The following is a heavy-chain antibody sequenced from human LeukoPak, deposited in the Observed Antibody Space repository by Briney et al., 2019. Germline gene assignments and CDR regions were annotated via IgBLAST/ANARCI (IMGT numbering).Heavy chain of an antibody. V-gene: IGHV4-34*01. CDR1: GGSFSGHY. CDR3: ARDREMPTITNYWYFDL. J-gene: IGHJ2*01. CDR2: INHSGST. Sequence: SETLSLTCAVYGGSFSGHYWSWIRQPPGKGLEWIGEINHSGSTNHNPSLKSRVTISVDTSKNEFSLKLGSVTAADTAVYYCARDREMPTITNYWYFDLWGRGTLVTVSS. D-gene: IGHD5-24*01.